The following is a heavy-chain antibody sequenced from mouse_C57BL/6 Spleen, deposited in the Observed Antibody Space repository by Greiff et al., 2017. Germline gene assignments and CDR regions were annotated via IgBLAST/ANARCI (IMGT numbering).Heavy chain of an antibody. V-gene: IGHV5-17*01. CDR2: ISSGSSTI. J-gene: IGHJ1*03. CDR3: ARREITTGVEGYFDV. Sequence: EVMLVESGGGLVKPGGSLKLSCAASGFTFSDYGMHWVRQAPEKGLEWVAYISSGSSTIYYADTVKGRFTISRDNAKNTLFLQMTSLRSEDTAMYYCARREITTGVEGYFDVWGTGTTVTVSS. D-gene: IGHD1-1*01. CDR1: GFTFSDYG.